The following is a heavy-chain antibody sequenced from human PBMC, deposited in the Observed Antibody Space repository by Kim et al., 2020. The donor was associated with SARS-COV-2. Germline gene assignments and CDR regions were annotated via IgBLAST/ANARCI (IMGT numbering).Heavy chain of an antibody. J-gene: IGHJ4*02. V-gene: IGHV3-23*01. CDR2: ISGSGGHT. D-gene: IGHD2-15*01. CDR3: AKLRGGCSGGSCYVDY. Sequence: GGSLRLSCEVSGVTFSSYAMSWVRQAPGKGLDWVSAISGSGGHTYYADSVKGRFTISRDNSKSTLYLQMNSLRAEDTAIYYCAKLRGGCSGGSCYVDYWGQGTLVTVSS. CDR1: GVTFSSYA.